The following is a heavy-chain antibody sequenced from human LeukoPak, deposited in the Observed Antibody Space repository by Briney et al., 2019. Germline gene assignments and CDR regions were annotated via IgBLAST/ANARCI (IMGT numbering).Heavy chain of an antibody. D-gene: IGHD6-13*01. CDR2: INSDGSIT. V-gene: IGHV3-74*01. CDR3: ARGQYSSSGDY. J-gene: IGHJ4*02. CDR1: GFIFSSHW. Sequence: QSGGSLRLSCAASGFIFSSHWMHWVRQAPGKGLVWVSRINSDGSITSYADSVKGRFTISRDNAKNTLYLQMNSLRAEDTAVYYCARGQYSSSGDYWGQGTLVTVSS.